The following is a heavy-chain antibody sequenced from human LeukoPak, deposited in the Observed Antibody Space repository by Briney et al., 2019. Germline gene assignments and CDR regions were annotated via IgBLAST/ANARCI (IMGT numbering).Heavy chain of an antibody. D-gene: IGHD2-21*01. CDR2: MYYRGTT. Sequence: PSETLALTCSVSGDSISSISDHGGSIRQSPGKGLEWIGSMYYRGTTYENSSLKSRLTLSIDTSNNRFSLKLTSVTAADTAVYFCAREYSRSVVAGSRPDLWGQGLLVTVSS. CDR1: GDSISSISDH. V-gene: IGHV4-39*02. CDR3: AREYSRSVVAGSRPDL. J-gene: IGHJ4*02.